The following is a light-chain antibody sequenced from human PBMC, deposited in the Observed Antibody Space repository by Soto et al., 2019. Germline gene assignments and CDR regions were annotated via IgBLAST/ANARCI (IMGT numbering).Light chain of an antibody. CDR1: GSNIGSNT. CDR3: AAWDDSLIGYV. J-gene: IGLJ1*01. CDR2: NNN. Sequence: QSVLTQPPSTSGTPGQRVTISCSGSGSNIGSNTVSWCQQLPGTAPKPLIYNNNQRPSGVPDRFSGSKSGTSASLAISGLQSEDEADYYCAAWDDSLIGYVFGTGTKVTVL. V-gene: IGLV1-44*01.